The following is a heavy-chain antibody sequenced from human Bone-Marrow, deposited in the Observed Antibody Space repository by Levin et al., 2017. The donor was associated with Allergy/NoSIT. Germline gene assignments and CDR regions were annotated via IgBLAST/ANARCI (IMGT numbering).Heavy chain of an antibody. V-gene: IGHV3-23*01. CDR2: ISASGSTI. CDR1: GFSFSSYA. J-gene: IGHJ4*02. CDR3: AKDRVSYNWNFLGS. D-gene: IGHD1-7*01. Sequence: GESLKISCAASGFSFSSYAMSWVRKAPGKGLEWVSDISASGSTIYYVDSVKGRFTISRDNSNNMVYLQMNSLRAEDTAVYYCAKDRVSYNWNFLGSWGQGTQVTVSS.